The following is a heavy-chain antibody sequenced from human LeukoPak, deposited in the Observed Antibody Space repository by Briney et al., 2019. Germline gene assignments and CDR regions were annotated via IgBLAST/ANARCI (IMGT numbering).Heavy chain of an antibody. CDR1: GGSISSSSYY. D-gene: IGHD2-21*01. CDR3: AREKLLDGVAD. J-gene: IGHJ4*02. Sequence: PSETLSLTCTVSGGSISSSSYYWGWIRQPPGKGLEWIGSIYYSGSTYYNPSLKSRVTISVDASKNQFSLKLSSVTAADTAVYYCAREKLLDGVADCGQGTLVTVSS. V-gene: IGHV4-39*07. CDR2: IYYSGST.